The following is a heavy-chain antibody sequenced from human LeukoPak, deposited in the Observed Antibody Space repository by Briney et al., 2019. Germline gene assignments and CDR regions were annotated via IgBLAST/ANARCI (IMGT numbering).Heavy chain of an antibody. J-gene: IGHJ4*02. CDR1: GFSFTDAW. V-gene: IGHV3-15*01. CDR3: TTGNY. Sequence: PGGSLRLSCAASGFSFTDAWMSWVRQAPGKELEWVGHLKSKAAGGTTDYAAPVKARFTISGDDSKNTLYLQMNSLKTEDTAVYYCTTGNYWGRGTLVTVSS. CDR2: LKSKAAGGTT.